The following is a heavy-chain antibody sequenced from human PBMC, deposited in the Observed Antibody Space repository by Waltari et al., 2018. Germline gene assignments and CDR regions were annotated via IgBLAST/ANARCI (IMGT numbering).Heavy chain of an antibody. CDR1: GGSFSGYY. CDR2: INHSGST. D-gene: IGHD6-19*01. V-gene: IGHV4-34*01. CDR3: ARGVSSGWCFDY. J-gene: IGHJ4*02. Sequence: QVQLQQWGAGLLKPSETLSLTCAVYGGSFSGYYWSWIRQPPGKGLEWIGEINHSGSTNYNPSLKSRVTISVDTSKNQFSLKLSSVTAADTAVYYCARGVSSGWCFDYWGQGTLVTVSS.